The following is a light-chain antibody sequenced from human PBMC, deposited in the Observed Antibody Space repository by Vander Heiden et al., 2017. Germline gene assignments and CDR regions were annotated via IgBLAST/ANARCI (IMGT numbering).Light chain of an antibody. V-gene: IGKV1-6*02. Sequence: QMTQSPSSLSASVGDRVTLTCRAVLDIRSDLGWYQQRPGKAPKLLIYDATRLQSGVPSRFSGRGSGTDFTLTISSLHSEDFATYYCLQDYNYPFTFGPGTKVEIK. J-gene: IGKJ3*01. CDR1: LDIRSD. CDR3: LQDYNYPFT. CDR2: DAT.